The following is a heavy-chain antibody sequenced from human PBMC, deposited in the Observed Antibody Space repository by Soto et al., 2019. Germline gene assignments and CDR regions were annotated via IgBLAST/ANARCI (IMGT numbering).Heavy chain of an antibody. J-gene: IGHJ4*02. CDR2: ISSTTNYI. CDR3: ARETEDLTSNFDY. CDR1: GFTFTRYS. Sequence: PGGSLRLSCAASGFTFTRYSMYWVRQAPGKGLEWVSSISSTTNYIYYVDSMKGRFTISRDNAKNSLYLEMNSLRAEDTAVYYCARETEDLTSNFDYWGQGTLVTVSS. V-gene: IGHV3-21*06.